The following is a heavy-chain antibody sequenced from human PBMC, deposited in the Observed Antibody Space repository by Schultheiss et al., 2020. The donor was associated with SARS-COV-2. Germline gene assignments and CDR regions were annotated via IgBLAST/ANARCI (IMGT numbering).Heavy chain of an antibody. V-gene: IGHV3-11*04. Sequence: GGSLRLSCAASGFTFSDYYMSWIRQAPGKGLEWVSYISSSGSTIYYADSVKGRFTISRDNAKNTLYLQMNSLRAEDTAVYYCARDSRYDSSGYYFDPTPTHFDYWGQGTLVTVSS. CDR2: ISSSGSTI. D-gene: IGHD3-22*01. CDR1: GFTFSDYY. CDR3: ARDSRYDSSGYYFDPTPTHFDY. J-gene: IGHJ4*02.